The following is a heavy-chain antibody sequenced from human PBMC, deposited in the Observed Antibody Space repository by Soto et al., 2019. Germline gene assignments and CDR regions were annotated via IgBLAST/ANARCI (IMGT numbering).Heavy chain of an antibody. D-gene: IGHD1-1*01. CDR1: GGTFSSYG. Sequence: QVQLVQSGAEVKKPGSSVKVSCKASGGTFSSYGISWVRQAPGQGLEWMGGIIPLFGTTNYAQKFQGRVTITAEESTSTAYMELSSLRSEDTAVYYCARDRLLERRGFDPWGQGTLVTVSS. CDR2: IIPLFGTT. CDR3: ARDRLLERRGFDP. V-gene: IGHV1-69*01. J-gene: IGHJ5*02.